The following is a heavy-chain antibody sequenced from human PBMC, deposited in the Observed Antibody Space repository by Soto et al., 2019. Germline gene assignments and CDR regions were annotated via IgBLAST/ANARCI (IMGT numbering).Heavy chain of an antibody. CDR3: AREPNLYGDYASAYYGMDV. J-gene: IGHJ6*02. CDR1: GFTFSSYS. V-gene: IGHV3-21*01. CDR2: ISSSSSYI. D-gene: IGHD4-17*01. Sequence: EVQLVESGGGLVKPGGSLRLSCAASGFTFSSYSMNWVRQAPGKGLEWVSSISSSSSYIYYADSVKGRFTISRDNAKNSLYLQMNSLRVEDTAVYYCAREPNLYGDYASAYYGMDVWGQGTTVTVSS.